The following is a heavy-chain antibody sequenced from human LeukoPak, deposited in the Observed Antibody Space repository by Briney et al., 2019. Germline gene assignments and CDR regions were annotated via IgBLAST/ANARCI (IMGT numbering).Heavy chain of an antibody. CDR3: ARYQLPVRYFDY. V-gene: IGHV3-72*01. Sequence: GGSLRLSCAASGFTFSDHYMDWIRQGPGRGLEWVARIRNKANSYTTEYAASVEGRFSISRDDSKNSLHLQMNSLKTEDTAVYYCARYQLPVRYFDYWGQGTLVTVSS. J-gene: IGHJ4*02. CDR2: IRNKANSYTT. CDR1: GFTFSDHY. D-gene: IGHD2-2*01.